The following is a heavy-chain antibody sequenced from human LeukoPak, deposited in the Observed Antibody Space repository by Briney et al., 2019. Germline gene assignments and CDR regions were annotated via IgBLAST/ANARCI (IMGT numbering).Heavy chain of an antibody. CDR2: IYYSGST. CDR1: GGSISSYY. J-gene: IGHJ4*02. V-gene: IGHV4-59*01. Sequence: SETLSLTSTVSGGSISSYYWSWIRQPPGKGLEWIGYIYYSGSTNYNPSLKSRVTISVDTSKNQFSLKLSSVTAADTAVYYCASTLLGIFDYWGQGTLVTVSS. D-gene: IGHD7-27*01. CDR3: ASTLLGIFDY.